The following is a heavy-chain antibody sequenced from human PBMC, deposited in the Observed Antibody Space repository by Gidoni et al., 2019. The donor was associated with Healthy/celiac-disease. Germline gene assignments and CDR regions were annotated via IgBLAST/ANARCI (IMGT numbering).Heavy chain of an antibody. CDR2: ISTTSSTI. CDR1: GFTFSDYS. D-gene: IGHD1-26*01. V-gene: IGHV3-48*02. Sequence: EVQLVESGGGLVQPGGSLRLSCAASGFTFSDYSLNWVRQAPGKGLGWLSYISTTSSTIYYADSVKGRFTISRDNAKNSLYLQVNSLRDEDTAVYYCARLSGSYQYYFDYWGQGTLVTVSS. J-gene: IGHJ4*02. CDR3: ARLSGSYQYYFDY.